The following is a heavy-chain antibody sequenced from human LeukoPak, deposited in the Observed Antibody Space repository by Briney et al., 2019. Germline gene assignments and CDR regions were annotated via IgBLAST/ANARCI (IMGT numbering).Heavy chain of an antibody. CDR3: AKGPSSWEPTYYFDY. CDR2: ISGSGGST. CDR1: GFTFNIYA. D-gene: IGHD1-14*01. J-gene: IGHJ4*02. Sequence: GGSLRLSCAASGFTFNIYAMSWVRQAPGKGLEWVSAISGSGGSTYYADSVKGRFTISRDNSKNTLYLQMNSLRAEDTAVYYCAKGPSSWEPTYYFDYWGQGTLVTVSS. V-gene: IGHV3-23*01.